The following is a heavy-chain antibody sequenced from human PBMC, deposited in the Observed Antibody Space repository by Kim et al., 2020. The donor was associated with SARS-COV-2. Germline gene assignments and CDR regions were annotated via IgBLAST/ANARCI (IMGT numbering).Heavy chain of an antibody. CDR2: FDPEDGET. CDR3: ATAYYGSGRGLGDYYYGMDV. D-gene: IGHD3-10*01. Sequence: ASVKVSCKVSGYTLTELSMHWVRQAPGKGLEWMGGFDPEDGETIYAQKFQGRVTMTEDTSTDTAYMELSSLRSEDTAVYYCATAYYGSGRGLGDYYYGMDVWGQGTTVTVSS. J-gene: IGHJ6*02. CDR1: GYTLTELS. V-gene: IGHV1-24*01.